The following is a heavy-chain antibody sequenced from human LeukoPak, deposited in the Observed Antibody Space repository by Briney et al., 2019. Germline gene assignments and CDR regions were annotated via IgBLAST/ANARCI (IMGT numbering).Heavy chain of an antibody. CDR1: GGSFSGYY. V-gene: IGHV4-34*01. Sequence: SETLSLTCAVYGGSFSGYYWSWIRQPPGKGLEWIGEINHSGSTNYNPSLKSRVTISVDTSKNQFSLKLSSVTAADTAVYYCAIGGLRYFDWLHRSYYFDYWGQGTLVTVSS. D-gene: IGHD3-9*01. CDR2: INHSGST. CDR3: AIGGLRYFDWLHRSYYFDY. J-gene: IGHJ4*02.